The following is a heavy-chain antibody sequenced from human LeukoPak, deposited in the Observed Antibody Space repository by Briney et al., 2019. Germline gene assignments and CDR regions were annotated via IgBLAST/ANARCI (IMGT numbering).Heavy chain of an antibody. CDR2: ISGSGGST. CDR1: GFTFSSYA. CDR3: ASHPAVAGKYYFDY. D-gene: IGHD6-19*01. V-gene: IGHV3-23*01. J-gene: IGHJ4*02. Sequence: GGSLRLSCAAAGFTFSSYAMSWVRQAPGKGLEWVSAISGSGGSTYYADSVKGRFTISRDNSKNTLYLQMNSLRAEDTAVYYCASHPAVAGKYYFDYWGQGTLVTVSS.